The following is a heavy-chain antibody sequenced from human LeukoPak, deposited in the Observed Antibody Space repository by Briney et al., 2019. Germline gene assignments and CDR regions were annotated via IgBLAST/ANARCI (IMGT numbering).Heavy chain of an antibody. CDR1: GGSISSGDYY. CDR2: IYYSGST. Sequence: SETLSLTCTVSGGSISSGDYYWSWIRQPPGKGLEWIGYIYYSGSTYYNPSLKSRVTISVDTSKNQFSLKLSSVTAADTAVYYCASSTVTTFGYYYGMDVWGQGTTVTVSS. CDR3: ASSTVTTFGYYYGMDV. D-gene: IGHD4-17*01. J-gene: IGHJ6*02. V-gene: IGHV4-30-4*01.